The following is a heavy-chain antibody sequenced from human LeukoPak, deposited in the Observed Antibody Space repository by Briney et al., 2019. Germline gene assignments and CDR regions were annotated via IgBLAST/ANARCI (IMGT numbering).Heavy chain of an antibody. J-gene: IGHJ4*02. D-gene: IGHD3-3*01. CDR1: GFTFSSYW. CDR3: ARVRYYDFWSAYYYFDY. V-gene: IGHV3-7*01. Sequence: PGGSLRLSCAASGFTFSSYWMSWVRQAPGKGLEWVANIKQDGSEKYYVDSVKGRFTISRDNAKNSLYLQMNSLRAEDTAVYYCARVRYYDFWSAYYYFDYWGQGTLVTVSS. CDR2: IKQDGSEK.